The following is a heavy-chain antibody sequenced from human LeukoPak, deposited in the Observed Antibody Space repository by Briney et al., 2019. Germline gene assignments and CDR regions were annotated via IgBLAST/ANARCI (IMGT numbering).Heavy chain of an antibody. Sequence: GGSLRLSCAASGFTFSSYWMHWVRQAPGKGLVWVSRINSDGSWTSYADSVKGRFTISKDNAKNTVYLQMNNLRAEDTAVYYCVSFYEAYWGRGTLVTVSS. CDR2: INSDGSWT. CDR3: VSFYEAY. J-gene: IGHJ4*02. CDR1: GFTFSSYW. D-gene: IGHD2/OR15-2a*01. V-gene: IGHV3-74*01.